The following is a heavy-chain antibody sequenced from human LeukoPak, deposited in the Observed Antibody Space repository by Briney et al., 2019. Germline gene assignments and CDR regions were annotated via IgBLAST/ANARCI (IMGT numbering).Heavy chain of an antibody. CDR1: GFTFSNYW. CDR3: ARDRGIHGWFDP. J-gene: IGHJ5*02. D-gene: IGHD3-10*01. Sequence: GGSLRLSCAASGFTFSNYWMSWVRQAPGKGLEWVGNINQDGNEKYYVDSVKGRFTISRDNAKNSLYLQMNSLRAEDTAVYYCARDRGIHGWFDPWGQGTLVTVSS. CDR2: INQDGNEK. V-gene: IGHV3-7*01.